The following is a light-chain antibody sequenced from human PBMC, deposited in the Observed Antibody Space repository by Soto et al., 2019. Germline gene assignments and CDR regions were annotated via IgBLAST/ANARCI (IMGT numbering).Light chain of an antibody. CDR3: LQHNSYPLT. CDR2: AAS. J-gene: IGKJ1*01. Sequence: DIKMTQSPSSLSASVGDRVTITCRASQGIRDALGWYQQKPGKAPKRLIYAASSLQSGVPSRFSGSGSGTEFTLTISSLQPEDCATYYCLQHNSYPLTFGQGTKVEIK. V-gene: IGKV1-17*01. CDR1: QGIRDA.